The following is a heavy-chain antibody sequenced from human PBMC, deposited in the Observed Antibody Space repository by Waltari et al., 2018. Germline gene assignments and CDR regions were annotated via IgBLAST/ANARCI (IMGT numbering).Heavy chain of an antibody. Sequence: QVQLVQSGAEVKKPGASVKVSCKASGYTFTGYYMHWVRQAPGQGLEWRGGIIPSFGTANYAQKFQGRVTITADESTSTAYMELSSLRSEDTAVYYCARDQWAGAFDIWGQGTMVTVSS. CDR2: IIPSFGTA. CDR1: GYTFTGYY. D-gene: IGHD6-19*01. V-gene: IGHV1-69*01. CDR3: ARDQWAGAFDI. J-gene: IGHJ3*02.